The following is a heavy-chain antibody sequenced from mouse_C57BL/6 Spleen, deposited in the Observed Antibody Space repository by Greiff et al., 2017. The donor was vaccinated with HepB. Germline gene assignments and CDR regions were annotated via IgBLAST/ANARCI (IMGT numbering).Heavy chain of an antibody. D-gene: IGHD2-1*01. V-gene: IGHV1-26*01. CDR1: GYTFTDYY. CDR2: INPNNGGT. J-gene: IGHJ4*01. Sequence: EVQLQQSGPELVKPGASVKISCKASGYTFTDYYMNWVKQSHGKSLEWIGDINPNNGGTSYNQKFKGKATLTVDKSSSTAYMELRSMTSEDSAGYYCARTRNPYYAMDYWGQGTSVTVSS. CDR3: ARTRNPYYAMDY.